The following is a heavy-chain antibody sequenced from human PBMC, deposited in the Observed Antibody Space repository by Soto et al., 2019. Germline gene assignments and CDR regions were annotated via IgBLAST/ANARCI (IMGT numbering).Heavy chain of an antibody. Sequence: GGSLRLSCAASGFTFNNYWMHWVRQAPGKGLVWVSRIKSDRSDTAYADSVKGRFTISRDNAENMLYLQMNSLRAEDTAVYYCARGASSIAARLGWGLGSLVTVSS. CDR2: IKSDRSDT. CDR1: GFTFNNYW. CDR3: ARGASSIAARLG. D-gene: IGHD6-6*01. J-gene: IGHJ1*01. V-gene: IGHV3-74*01.